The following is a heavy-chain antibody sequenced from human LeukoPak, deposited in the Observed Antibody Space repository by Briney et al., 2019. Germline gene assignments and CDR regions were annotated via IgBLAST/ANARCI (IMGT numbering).Heavy chain of an antibody. D-gene: IGHD3-16*01. J-gene: IGHJ6*03. CDR2: ISSSGSTI. CDR1: GFTFSSYE. Sequence: GGSLRLSCAASGFTFSSYEMNWVRQAPGKGLEWVSYISSSGSTIYYADSVKGRFTISRDNAKNSLYLQMNSLRAEGTAVYYCARVNYDYVWGSSHYYYYMDVWGKGTTVTISS. V-gene: IGHV3-48*03. CDR3: ARVNYDYVWGSSHYYYYMDV.